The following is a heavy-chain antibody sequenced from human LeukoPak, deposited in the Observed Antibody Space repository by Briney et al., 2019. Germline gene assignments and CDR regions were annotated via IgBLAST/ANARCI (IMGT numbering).Heavy chain of an antibody. CDR2: IYTTGRT. CDR3: ATSYDVKTAPYDL. D-gene: IGHD3-10*02. CDR1: GDSINSYC. J-gene: IGHJ5*02. Sequence: PSETLSLTCTVSGDSINSYCWSWVRQSPGKGLEWIGYIYTTGRTDYNPSFKSRVTMSVDTSKNQLSMDLKFLTAADTAVYHCATSYDVKTAPYDLWGQGTLVSVSS. V-gene: IGHV4-4*08.